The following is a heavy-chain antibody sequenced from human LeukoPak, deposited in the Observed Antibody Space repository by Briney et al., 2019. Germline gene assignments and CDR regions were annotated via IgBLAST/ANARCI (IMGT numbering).Heavy chain of an antibody. CDR2: IYYSGST. V-gene: IGHV4-59*08. J-gene: IGHJ4*02. Sequence: SETLSLTCTVSGGSISSYYWNWIRQPPGKGLEWIGYIYYSGSTNYNPSLTSRVTISVDTSKNQFSLKLSSVTAADTAVYYCARQVQDYYFDYWGQGTLVTVSS. CDR1: GGSISSYY. D-gene: IGHD2-15*01. CDR3: ARQVQDYYFDY.